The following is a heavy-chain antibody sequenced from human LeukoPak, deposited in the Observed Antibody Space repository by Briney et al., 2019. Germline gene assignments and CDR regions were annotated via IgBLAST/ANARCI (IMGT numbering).Heavy chain of an antibody. V-gene: IGHV4-61*02. CDR2: IYTSGST. CDR1: GGSISSGSYY. J-gene: IGHJ2*01. D-gene: IGHD2-2*01. CDR3: ASLYCSSTSCYLDWYFDL. Sequence: PSETLSLTCTVSGGSISSGSYYWSWIRQPAGKGLEWIGRIYTSGSTNYNPSLKSRVTISVDTSKNQFSLKLSSVTAADTAVYYCASLYCSSTSCYLDWYFDLWGRGTLVTVSS.